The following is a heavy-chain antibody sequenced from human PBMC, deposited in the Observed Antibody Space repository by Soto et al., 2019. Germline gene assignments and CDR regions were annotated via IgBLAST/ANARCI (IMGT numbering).Heavy chain of an antibody. J-gene: IGHJ6*03. V-gene: IGHV1-46*03. CDR2: INPSGGST. D-gene: IGHD6-13*01. CDR1: GYTFTSYY. CDR3: AGKAAAGYMDV. Sequence: ASVKVSCKASGYTFTSYYIHWVRQAPGQGLEWMGIINPSGGSTSYAQKFQGRVTMTRDTSTSTVYMELSSLRSEDTAVYYCAGKAAAGYMDVWGKGTTVTVSS.